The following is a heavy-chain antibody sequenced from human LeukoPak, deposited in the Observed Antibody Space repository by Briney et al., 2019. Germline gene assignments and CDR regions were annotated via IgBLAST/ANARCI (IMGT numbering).Heavy chain of an antibody. CDR3: ARKTNSGYYYSFDY. Sequence: GGSLRLSCAASGFTVSSNYMSWVRQAPGKGLEWVSVIYSGGSTHHADSVKGRFTLSRDNSKNTVYLQMNSLRAEDTAVYYCARKTNSGYYYSFDYWGQGTLVTVSS. J-gene: IGHJ4*02. D-gene: IGHD3-22*01. CDR2: IYSGGST. CDR1: GFTVSSNY. V-gene: IGHV3-53*01.